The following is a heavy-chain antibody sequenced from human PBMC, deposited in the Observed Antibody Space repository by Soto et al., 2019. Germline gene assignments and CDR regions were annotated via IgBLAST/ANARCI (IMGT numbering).Heavy chain of an antibody. J-gene: IGHJ6*02. CDR3: ARDASRYYSYGMDV. V-gene: IGHV3-7*03. Sequence: EVQLVESGGGLVQPGGSLRLSCAASGFTFSSYWMSWVCQAPGKGLEWVANKKQDGSEKYYVDSVKGQFTISRENAKNSLYLQMNSLRAEDTAVYYCARDASRYYSYGMDVWGQGTTVTVSS. CDR1: GFTFSSYW. CDR2: KKQDGSEK.